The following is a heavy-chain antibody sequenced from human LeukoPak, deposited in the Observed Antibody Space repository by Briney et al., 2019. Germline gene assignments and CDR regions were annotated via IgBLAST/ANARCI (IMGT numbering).Heavy chain of an antibody. Sequence: GGSLRLSCAASGFTFSSYAMSWVRQAPGKGLEWVSATSGSGGSTYCADSVKGRFTISRDNSKNTLYLQMNSLRAEDTAVYYCANFGRGYDFADYWGQGTLVTVSS. CDR2: TSGSGGST. J-gene: IGHJ4*02. V-gene: IGHV3-23*01. CDR1: GFTFSSYA. CDR3: ANFGRGYDFADY. D-gene: IGHD3-3*01.